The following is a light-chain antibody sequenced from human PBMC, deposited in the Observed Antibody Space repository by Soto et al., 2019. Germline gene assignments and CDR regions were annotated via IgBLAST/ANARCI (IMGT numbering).Light chain of an antibody. Sequence: DIQLTQSPSFLSASLGEGVTITCRASQTISSWLAWYQQKPGKAPKLLIYKASTLKSGVPSRFSGSGSGTEFTLTISSLQPDDFATYYCQHYNSYSEAFGQGTKVDIK. CDR1: QTISSW. J-gene: IGKJ1*01. CDR2: KAS. V-gene: IGKV1-5*03. CDR3: QHYNSYSEA.